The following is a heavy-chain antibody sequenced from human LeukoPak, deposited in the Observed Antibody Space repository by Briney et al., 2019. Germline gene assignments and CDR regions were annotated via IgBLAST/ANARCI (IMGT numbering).Heavy chain of an antibody. V-gene: IGHV3-33*01. CDR2: IWYDGTNK. Sequence: GGSLRLSCAASGFTFSIYGMHWARQAPGKGLEWVAVIWYDGTNKYYADSVEGRFTISRDNSKNTQYLQMNSLRAEDTALYYCAREYTTGGYSYGLDYWGQGTLVTVSS. CDR3: AREYTTGGYSYGLDY. CDR1: GFTFSIYG. J-gene: IGHJ4*02. D-gene: IGHD5-18*01.